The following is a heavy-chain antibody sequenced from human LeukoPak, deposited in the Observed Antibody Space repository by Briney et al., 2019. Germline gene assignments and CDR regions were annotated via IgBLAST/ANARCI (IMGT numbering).Heavy chain of an antibody. J-gene: IGHJ5*02. D-gene: IGHD3-22*01. CDR3: ARATFSYYYDSSGDRATSEWFDP. CDR1: GGTFSSYA. CDR2: IIPIFGTA. Sequence: ASVKVSCKASGGTFSSYAISWVRQAPGQGLEWMGGIIPIFGTANYAQKFQGRVTITADESTSTAYMELSSLRSEDTAVYYCARATFSYYYDSSGDRATSEWFDPWGQGTLVTVSS. V-gene: IGHV1-69*13.